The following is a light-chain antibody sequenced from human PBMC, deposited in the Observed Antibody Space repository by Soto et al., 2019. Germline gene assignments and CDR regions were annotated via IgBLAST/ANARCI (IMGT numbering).Light chain of an antibody. CDR2: AAS. V-gene: IGKV1-39*01. J-gene: IGKJ5*01. CDR3: QQYSTYST. Sequence: DIEMTQSPSSLSSSVGYIFTITGRASQSISSYLNWYQQKPGKAPKLLIYAASSLQSGVPSRFSGSGSGTEFTLTISSLQPDDFATYYCQQYSTYSTFGQGTRLEI. CDR1: QSISSY.